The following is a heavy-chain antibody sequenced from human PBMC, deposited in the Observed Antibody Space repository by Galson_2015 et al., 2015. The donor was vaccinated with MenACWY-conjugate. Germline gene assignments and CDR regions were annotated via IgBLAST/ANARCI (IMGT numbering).Heavy chain of an antibody. CDR1: YTFTSYA. CDR2: INAGNGNT. CDR3: ARYYDFWSGNVYYYYGMDV. D-gene: IGHD3-3*01. V-gene: IGHV1-3*01. Sequence: YTFTSYAMHWVRPAPGQRLEWMGWINAGNGNTKYSQKFQGRVTITRDTSASTAYMELSSLRSEDTAVYYCARYYDFWSGNVYYYYGMDVWGQGTTVTVSS. J-gene: IGHJ6*02.